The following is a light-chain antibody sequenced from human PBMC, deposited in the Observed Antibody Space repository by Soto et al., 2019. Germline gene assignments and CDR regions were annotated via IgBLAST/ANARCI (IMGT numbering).Light chain of an antibody. CDR1: SSNIGSDT. Sequence: VLTQPPSASGTPGQRVTISCSGSSSNIGSDTVNWYQQLPGTAPRLLIYNNNQRPSGVPDRFSGSKSGTSASLAISGLQSEDEADYYCAAWDDSLNGFYVFGTGTKVTVL. V-gene: IGLV1-44*01. CDR3: AAWDDSLNGFYV. CDR2: NNN. J-gene: IGLJ1*01.